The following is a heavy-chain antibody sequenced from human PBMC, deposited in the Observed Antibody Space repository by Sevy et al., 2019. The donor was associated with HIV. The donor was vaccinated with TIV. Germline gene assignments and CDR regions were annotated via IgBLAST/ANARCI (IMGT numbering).Heavy chain of an antibody. V-gene: IGHV4-4*07. D-gene: IGHD1-1*01. CDR1: GDSISSYY. Sequence: SETLSLTCTVSGDSISSYYWSWIRQPPGKGLEWIGRIYTSGRTNYNPSLKSRVTMSVDTSKNQFTLKLRAVTAADTDVYFCTGGEVQLWPSGFDYWGQGTLVTVSS. CDR3: TGGEVQLWPSGFDY. J-gene: IGHJ4*02. CDR2: IYTSGRT.